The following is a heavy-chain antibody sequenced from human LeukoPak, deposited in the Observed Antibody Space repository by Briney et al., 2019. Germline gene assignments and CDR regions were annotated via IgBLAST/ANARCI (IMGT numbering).Heavy chain of an antibody. CDR2: INSDGSST. Sequence: GGSLRLSCAASGFTFSSYWMHWVRQAPGKGLVWVSRINSDGSSTSYADSVKGRFTISRDNAKNTLYLQMNSLRVEDTAFYYCAKDNRRHYTSGPNPDSLHWGQGALVTVSS. CDR1: GFTFSSYW. J-gene: IGHJ4*02. D-gene: IGHD6-19*01. V-gene: IGHV3-74*01. CDR3: AKDNRRHYTSGPNPDSLH.